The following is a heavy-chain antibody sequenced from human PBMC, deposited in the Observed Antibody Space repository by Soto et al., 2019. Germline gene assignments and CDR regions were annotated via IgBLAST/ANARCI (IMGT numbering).Heavy chain of an antibody. Sequence: GGSLRLSCTASGFTFGDYAMSWFRQAPGKGLAWVGFIRSKAYGGTIEYAVSVKGRFTISRDDSNSIAYLQMNSLKTEDTAVYYCTRESMYYDFWGGYYQPVYLRQGTLVTVSS. CDR2: IRSKAYGGTI. V-gene: IGHV3-49*03. D-gene: IGHD3-3*01. J-gene: IGHJ4*02. CDR3: TRESMYYDFWGGYYQPVY. CDR1: GFTFGDYA.